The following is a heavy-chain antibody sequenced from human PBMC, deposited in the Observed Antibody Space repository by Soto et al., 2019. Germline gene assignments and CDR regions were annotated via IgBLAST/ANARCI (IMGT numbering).Heavy chain of an antibody. J-gene: IGHJ6*02. CDR1: GYSFTIYW. D-gene: IGHD2-2*01. V-gene: IGHV5-51*01. CDR3: ARQGRRGYCSSTSCSNYYYGMDV. Sequence: GESLKISCKGSGYSFTIYWIGWVRQMPGKGLEWMGIIYPGDSDTRYSPSFQGQVTISADKSISTAYLQWSSLKASDTAMYYCARQGRRGYCSSTSCSNYYYGMDVWGQGTTVTVSS. CDR2: IYPGDSDT.